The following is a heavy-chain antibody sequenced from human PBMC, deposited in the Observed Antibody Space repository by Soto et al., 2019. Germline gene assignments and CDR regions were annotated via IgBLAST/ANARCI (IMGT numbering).Heavy chain of an antibody. V-gene: IGHV4-30-4*01. CDR2: IYYSGST. Sequence: PSETLSLTCTVSGGSISSGDYYWSWIRQPPGKGLEWIGYIYYSGSTYYNPSLKSRVTISVDTSKNQFSLKLSSVTAADTAVYYCARDPTGGWFDPWGQGTLVTVSS. CDR1: GGSISSGDYY. CDR3: ARDPTGGWFDP. J-gene: IGHJ5*02.